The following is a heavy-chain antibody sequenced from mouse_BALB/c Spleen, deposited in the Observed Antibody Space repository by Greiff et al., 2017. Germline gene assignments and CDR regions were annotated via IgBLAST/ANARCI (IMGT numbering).Heavy chain of an antibody. J-gene: IGHJ2*01. CDR3: ARRGLRYQLGDYFDY. CDR1: GYSFTDYN. V-gene: IGHV1S135*01. D-gene: IGHD1-1*01. Sequence: EVQLQQSGPELVKPGASVKVSCKASGYSFTDYNMYWVKQSPGQSLEWIGYIDPYNGGTSYNQKFKGKATLTVDKSSSTAFMHLNSLTSEDSAVYYCARRGLRYQLGDYFDYWGQGTTLTVSS. CDR2: IDPYNGGT.